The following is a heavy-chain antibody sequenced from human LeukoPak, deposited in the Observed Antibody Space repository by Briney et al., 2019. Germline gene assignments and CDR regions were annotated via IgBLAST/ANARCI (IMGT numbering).Heavy chain of an antibody. CDR2: ISGSGSSP. J-gene: IGHJ4*02. V-gene: IGHV3-23*01. CDR3: AKDSGPWGYCTTTSCYFAY. D-gene: IGHD2-2*01. CDR1: GFTFSSFA. Sequence: GGCLRLSCAASGFTFSSFAMSWVRPAPGKGLEWVSAISGSGSSPYYADSVKGRFTISRDNSKSTLYLQMNSLRAGDTAVYYCAKDSGPWGYCTTTSCYFAYWGQGALVTVSS.